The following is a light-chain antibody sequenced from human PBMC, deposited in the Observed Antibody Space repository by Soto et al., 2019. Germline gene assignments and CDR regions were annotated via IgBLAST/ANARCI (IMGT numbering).Light chain of an antibody. Sequence: EIVLTQSPGSLSLSPGERATLSCRASQSVRSDDLAWYQQKPGQAPRLLIYDASNRATGIPARFSGSGSGTDFTLTISSLEPEDFALYYCQQRSSWPRTFGQGTKVDIK. V-gene: IGKV3-11*01. CDR2: DAS. J-gene: IGKJ1*01. CDR1: QSVRSD. CDR3: QQRSSWPRT.